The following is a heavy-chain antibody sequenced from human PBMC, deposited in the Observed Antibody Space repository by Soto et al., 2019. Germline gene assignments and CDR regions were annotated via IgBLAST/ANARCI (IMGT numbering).Heavy chain of an antibody. CDR1: GFTFSSYA. CDR2: ISYDGSNK. D-gene: IGHD3-22*01. CDR3: ARDSAIVVVIAYYFDY. V-gene: IGHV3-30-3*01. J-gene: IGHJ4*02. Sequence: GSLRLSCAASGFTFSSYAMHWVRQAPGKGLEWVAVISYDGSNKYYADSVKGRFTISRDNSKNTLYLQMNSLRAEDTAVYYCARDSAIVVVIAYYFDYWGQGTLVTVSS.